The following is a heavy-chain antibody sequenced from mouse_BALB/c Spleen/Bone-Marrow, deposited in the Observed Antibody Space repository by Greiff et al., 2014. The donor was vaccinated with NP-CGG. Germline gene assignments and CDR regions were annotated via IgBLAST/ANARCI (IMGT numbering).Heavy chain of an antibody. V-gene: IGHV4-1*02. CDR2: INPDSSMI. CDR1: GFDFSRYW. J-gene: IGHJ3*01. D-gene: IGHD4-1*01. CDR3: ARPETGSWFAY. Sequence: DVQLVESGGGLVQPGGSLKISCAASGFDFSRYWMNWVRQAPGKGLEWIGEINPDSSMINYTPSLKDKFIISRDNAKNTLFLQMSKVKSEDTALYYCARPETGSWFAYWGQGTLVTVSA.